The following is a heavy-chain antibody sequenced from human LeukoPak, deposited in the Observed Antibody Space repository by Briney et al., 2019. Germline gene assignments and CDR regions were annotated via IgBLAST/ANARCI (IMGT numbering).Heavy chain of an antibody. J-gene: IGHJ6*02. D-gene: IGHD3-22*01. Sequence: GGSLRLSGAASGFTFSSNAMRWVRQAPGKGLEWVAVISYDGSNKYYADSVKGRFTISRVNSKNTLYLQMNSLRAEDTAVYYCARGANYYDSSGYYVGFGMDVWGQGTTVTVSS. CDR2: ISYDGSNK. CDR3: ARGANYYDSSGYYVGFGMDV. CDR1: GFTFSSNA. V-gene: IGHV3-30*04.